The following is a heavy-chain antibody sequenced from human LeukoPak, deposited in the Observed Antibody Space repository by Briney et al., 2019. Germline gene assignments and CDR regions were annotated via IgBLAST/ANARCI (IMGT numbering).Heavy chain of an antibody. J-gene: IGHJ5*02. CDR3: ARDIGSSGLDNWFDP. Sequence: PSETLSLTCTVSGGSISSYYWRWIRQPPGKGLEWIGYIYYSGSTNYNPSLKSRVTISVDTSKNQFSLKLSSVTAADTAVYYCARDIGSSGLDNWFDPWGQGTLVTVSS. V-gene: IGHV4-59*01. CDR2: IYYSGST. D-gene: IGHD3-22*01. CDR1: GGSISSYY.